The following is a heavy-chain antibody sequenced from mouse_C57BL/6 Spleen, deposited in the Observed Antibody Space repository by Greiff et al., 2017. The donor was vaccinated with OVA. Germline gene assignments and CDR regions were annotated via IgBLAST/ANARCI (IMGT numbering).Heavy chain of an antibody. CDR3: TRANWDVEPYWYFDV. CDR2: ISSGGDYI. D-gene: IGHD4-1*02. Sequence: EVQRVESGEGLVKPGGSLKLSCAASGFTFSSYAMSWVRQTPEKRLEWVAYISSGGDYIYYADKVKGRFNISRDNDRNTLYLEISRLKSEDTAMYDCTRANWDVEPYWYFDVWGTGTTVTVSS. J-gene: IGHJ1*03. CDR1: GFTFSSYA. V-gene: IGHV5-9-1*02.